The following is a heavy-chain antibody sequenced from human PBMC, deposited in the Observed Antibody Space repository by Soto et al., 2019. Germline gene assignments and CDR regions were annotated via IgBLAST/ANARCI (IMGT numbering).Heavy chain of an antibody. J-gene: IGHJ5*02. CDR2: IFYSGTT. CDR3: ASDGKIGIST. CDR1: GGSVSTDAYY. D-gene: IGHD1-26*01. V-gene: IGHV4-61*08. Sequence: QVQLQESGPGLVKPSETLSLTCTVSGGSVSTDAYYWSWIRQPPGKALEWIGYIFYSGTTNYKPYRKGPITMSGNTSKDQFALKMTSVAAAAADVYYCASDGKIGISTWGQGALVTVSS.